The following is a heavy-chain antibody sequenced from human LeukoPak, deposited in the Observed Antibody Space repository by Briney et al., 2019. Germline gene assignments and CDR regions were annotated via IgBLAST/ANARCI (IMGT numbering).Heavy chain of an antibody. V-gene: IGHV3-30*18. CDR3: AKRQDYYGSGSIDY. CDR2: ISYDGSNK. Sequence: PGGSLRLSCAASGFTFSSYGMHWVRQAPGKGLEWVAVISYDGSNKYYADSVKGRFTISRDNSKNTLYLQMNSLRAEDTAVYYCAKRQDYYGSGSIDYWGQGTLVTVSS. CDR1: GFTFSSYG. J-gene: IGHJ4*02. D-gene: IGHD3-10*01.